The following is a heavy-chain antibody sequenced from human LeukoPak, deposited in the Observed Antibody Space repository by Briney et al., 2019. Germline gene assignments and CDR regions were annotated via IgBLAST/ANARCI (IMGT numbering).Heavy chain of an antibody. J-gene: IGHJ4*02. D-gene: IGHD6-19*01. Sequence: SVKVSCKASGGTFSSYAISWVRQAPGQGLEWMGRIIPILGIANYAQQFQGRVTITADKSTSTAYMELSSLRSEDTAVYYCARDRLGGWESSGWSLGSNACDYWGQGTLVTVSS. CDR2: IIPILGIA. V-gene: IGHV1-69*04. CDR3: ARDRLGGWESSGWSLGSNACDY. CDR1: GGTFSSYA.